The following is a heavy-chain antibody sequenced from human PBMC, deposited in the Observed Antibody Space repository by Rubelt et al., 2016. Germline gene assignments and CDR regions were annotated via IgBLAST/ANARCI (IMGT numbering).Heavy chain of an antibody. Sequence: TFDSSAMHWVRQAPGKGLEWVAIVSYDGANEYYRDSVKGRFTISRDNSKNTLYLQMNSLRPEDTAVYYCARDGHPTVRGGDYWGQGTLGTVSS. CDR2: VSYDGANE. J-gene: IGHJ4*02. CDR1: TFDSSA. D-gene: IGHD4-11*01. V-gene: IGHV3-30*03. CDR3: ARDGHPTVRGGDY.